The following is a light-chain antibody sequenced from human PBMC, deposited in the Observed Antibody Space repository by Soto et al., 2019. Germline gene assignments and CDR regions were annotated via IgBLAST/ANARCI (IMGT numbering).Light chain of an antibody. CDR1: QSVSSK. J-gene: IGKJ5*01. Sequence: EIVMTQSPATLSGSPGERATLSCRASQSVSSKLAWFQQKPGQAPSLLIYGVSTRATGVPVRFSGSGSGTEFTLTINSLQSEDFAVYYCQQYDNWPPITFGQGTRLEI. V-gene: IGKV3-15*01. CDR2: GVS. CDR3: QQYDNWPPIT.